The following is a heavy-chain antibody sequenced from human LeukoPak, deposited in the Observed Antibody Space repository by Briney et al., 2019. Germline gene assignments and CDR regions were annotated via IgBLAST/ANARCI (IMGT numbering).Heavy chain of an antibody. V-gene: IGHV4-59*01. J-gene: IGHJ4*02. CDR1: GGPISSYY. D-gene: IGHD5-12*01. CDR3: ARGAAVRYSGYDSDY. Sequence: PSETLSLTCTVSGGPISSYYWSWIRQPPGKGLEWMGYIYYSGSTNYNPSLKSRVTISVDTSKNQFSLKLSSVTAADTAVYYCARGAAVRYSGYDSDYWGQGTLVTVSS. CDR2: IYYSGST.